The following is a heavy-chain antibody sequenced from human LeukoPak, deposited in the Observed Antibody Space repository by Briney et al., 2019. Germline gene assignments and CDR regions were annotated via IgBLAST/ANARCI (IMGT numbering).Heavy chain of an antibody. D-gene: IGHD3-9*01. V-gene: IGHV3-20*04. J-gene: IGHJ6*03. CDR2: INWNGGST. CDR1: GFTFDDYG. CDR3: ARDSLYYDILTGYSYYYYYMDV. Sequence: PGGSLRLSCAASGFTFDDYGMSWVRQAPGKGLEWVSGINWNGGSTGYADSVKGRFTISRDNAKNSLYLQMNSLRAEDTALYYCARDSLYYDILTGYSYYYYYMDVWGKGTTVTVSS.